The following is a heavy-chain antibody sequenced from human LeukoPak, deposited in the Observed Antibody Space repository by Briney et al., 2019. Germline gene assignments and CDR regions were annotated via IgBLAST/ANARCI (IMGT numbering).Heavy chain of an antibody. CDR1: GGSFSSTSYY. D-gene: IGHD3-10*01. V-gene: IGHV4-39*01. J-gene: IGHJ5*02. CDR3: ARPIRSRDNNWFDP. CDR2: IYHTGST. Sequence: SETLSLTCTVSGGSFSSTSYYWGWIRQPPGKGLEWIANIYHTGSTYYNPSPKSRVTISVDTSANQFSLKLNSVTAADTAVYYCARPIRSRDNNWFDPWGQGTLVIVSS.